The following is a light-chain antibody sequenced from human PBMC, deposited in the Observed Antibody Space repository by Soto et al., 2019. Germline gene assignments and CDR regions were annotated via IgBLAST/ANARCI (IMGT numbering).Light chain of an antibody. Sequence: EIVLTQSPATLSLSPGERATLSCRASQSVSSYLAWYQQKPGQAPRLLIYEASNRATGIQARFSGSGSGTDFTLTISSLEPEDSAVYYCQQRSNWSTFGQGTRLEIK. V-gene: IGKV3-11*01. J-gene: IGKJ5*01. CDR2: EAS. CDR3: QQRSNWST. CDR1: QSVSSY.